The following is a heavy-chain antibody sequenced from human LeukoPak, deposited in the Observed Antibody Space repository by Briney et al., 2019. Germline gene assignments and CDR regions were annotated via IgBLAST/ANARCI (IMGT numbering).Heavy chain of an antibody. CDR1: GGSFSGYY. D-gene: IGHD2-2*01. V-gene: IGHV4-34*01. Sequence: SETLSLTCAVYGGSFSGYYWSWIRQPPGKGLEWIGEINHSGSTNYNPSLKSRVTISVDTSKNQFSLKLSSVTAADTAVYYCARSRRGARDYYYYYMDVWGKGTTVTVSS. CDR2: INHSGST. J-gene: IGHJ6*03. CDR3: ARSRRGARDYYYYYMDV.